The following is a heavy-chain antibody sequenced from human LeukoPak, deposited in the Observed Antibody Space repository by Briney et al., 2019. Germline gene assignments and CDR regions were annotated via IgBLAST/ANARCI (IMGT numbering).Heavy chain of an antibody. V-gene: IGHV4-4*09. CDR3: ARRSPAAGTGWWFDP. J-gene: IGHJ5*02. CDR1: DGSISSYY. D-gene: IGHD6-13*01. CDR2: IYTSGST. Sequence: SETLSLTCTVSDGSISSYYWSWIRQPPGKGLEWIGYIYTSGSTNYNPSLKSRVTISVDTSKNQFSLKLSSVTAADTAVYYCARRSPAAGTGWWFDPWGQGTLVTVSS.